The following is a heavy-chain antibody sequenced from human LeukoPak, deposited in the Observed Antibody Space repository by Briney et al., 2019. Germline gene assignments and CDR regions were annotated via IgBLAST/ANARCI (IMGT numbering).Heavy chain of an antibody. D-gene: IGHD6-19*01. V-gene: IGHV7-4-1*02. CDR1: GYTFTSYA. CDR2: INTNTGNP. CDR3: AREGQWLGIHYYYGMDV. Sequence: ASVKVSCKASGYTFTSYAMNWVRQAPGQGLEWMGWINTNTGNPTYAQGFTGRFVFSLDTSVSSAYLQISSLKAEDTAVYYCAREGQWLGIHYYYGMDVWGQGTTVTVSS. J-gene: IGHJ6*02.